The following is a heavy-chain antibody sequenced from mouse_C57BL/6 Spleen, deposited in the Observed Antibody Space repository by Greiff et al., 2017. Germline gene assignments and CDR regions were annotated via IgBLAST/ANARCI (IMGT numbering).Heavy chain of an antibody. D-gene: IGHD3-2*02. CDR3: ARELRLRDYYAMDY. CDR2: INPSNGGT. V-gene: IGHV1-53*01. J-gene: IGHJ4*01. Sequence: QVHVKQPGTELVKPGASVKLSCKASGYTFTSYWMHWVKQRPGQGLEWIGNINPSNGGTNYNEKFKSKATLTVDKSSSTAYMQLSSLTSEDSAVYYCARELRLRDYYAMDYWGQGTSVTVSS. CDR1: GYTFTSYW.